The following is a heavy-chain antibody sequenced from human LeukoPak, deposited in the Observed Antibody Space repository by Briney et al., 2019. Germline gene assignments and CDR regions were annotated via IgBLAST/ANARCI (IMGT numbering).Heavy chain of an antibody. CDR3: ARDPYSGITRGPLDY. CDR1: GFTFSSYG. V-gene: IGHV3-33*01. CDR2: IWYDGSNK. Sequence: GGSLRLSCAASGFTFSSYGMHWVRQAPGKGLEWVAVIWYDGSNKYYADSVKGRFTISRDNSKNTLYLQMNSLRAEDTAVYYCARDPYSGITRGPLDYWGQGTLVTVSS. D-gene: IGHD1-26*01. J-gene: IGHJ4*02.